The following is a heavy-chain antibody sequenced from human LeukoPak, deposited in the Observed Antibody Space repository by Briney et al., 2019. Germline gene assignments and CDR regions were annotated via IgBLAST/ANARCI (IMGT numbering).Heavy chain of an antibody. CDR3: ARDQDYVWGTPSGY. J-gene: IGHJ4*02. D-gene: IGHD3-16*01. CDR1: GYIFSSYG. Sequence: ASVKVSCKASGYIFSSYGISWVRQAPGQGLEWMGWISAYNGDTNYAQQFQGRVTMTTDKSTTTAYMELRSLRSDDTAVYYCARDQDYVWGTPSGYWGQGTLVTVSS. CDR2: ISAYNGDT. V-gene: IGHV1-18*01.